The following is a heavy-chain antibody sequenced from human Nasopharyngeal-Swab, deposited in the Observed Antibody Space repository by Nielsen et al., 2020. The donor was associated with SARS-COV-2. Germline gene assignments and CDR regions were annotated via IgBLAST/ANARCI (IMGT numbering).Heavy chain of an antibody. CDR1: GFTFSSFG. J-gene: IGHJ5*02. V-gene: IGHV3-23*01. CDR3: ARPLSRDSTWTTEANWFDP. CDR2: IDAGGANT. D-gene: IGHD6-13*01. Sequence: GGSLRLSCAASGFTFSSFGMTWVRQAPGKGLEWVSTIDAGGANTFYADSVKGRFTISRDNSENTVYLQMNSLRAEDTALYHCARPLSRDSTWTTEANWFDPWGQGTLVTVSS.